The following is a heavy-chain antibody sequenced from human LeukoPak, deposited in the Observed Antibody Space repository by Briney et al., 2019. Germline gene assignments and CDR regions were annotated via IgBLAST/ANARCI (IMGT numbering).Heavy chain of an antibody. CDR1: GFTFSDYY. V-gene: IGHV3-11*05. CDR3: AKGRVLLWFGDAFDY. Sequence: SGGSLRLSCAASGFTFSDYYMTWIRHTPGKGLEWVSYISDSGSYTNYAASVKGRFTISRDNSKNTLYLQMNSLRAEDTAVYYCAKGRVLLWFGDAFDYWGQGTLVTVSS. J-gene: IGHJ4*02. D-gene: IGHD3-10*01. CDR2: ISDSGSYT.